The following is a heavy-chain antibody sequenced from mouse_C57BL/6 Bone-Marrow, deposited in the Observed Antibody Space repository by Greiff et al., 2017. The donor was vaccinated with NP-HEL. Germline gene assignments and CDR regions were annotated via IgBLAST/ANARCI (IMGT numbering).Heavy chain of an antibody. CDR1: GYTFTSYG. D-gene: IGHD4-1*01. V-gene: IGHV1-81*01. J-gene: IGHJ1*03. CDR3: ARGGNWPGYFDV. Sequence: QVQLQQSGAELARPGASVKLSCKASGYTFTSYGISWVKQRTGQGLEWIGEIYPRSGNTYYNEKFKGKATLTADKSSSTAYMELRSLTSEDSAVYFCARGGNWPGYFDVWGTGTTVTVSS. CDR2: IYPRSGNT.